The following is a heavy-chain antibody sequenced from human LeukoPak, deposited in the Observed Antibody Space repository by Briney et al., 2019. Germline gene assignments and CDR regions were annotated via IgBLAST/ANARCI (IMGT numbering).Heavy chain of an antibody. CDR1: GFTFSSYE. CDR3: AKGGEYCSGGSCYDYWYFDL. Sequence: GGSLRLSCAASGFTFSSYEMNWVRQAPGKGLEWLSYISSTGTNIYYADSVKGRFTISRDNAKNSLYLQMNSLGAEDTALYYCAKGGEYCSGGSCYDYWYFDLWGRGTLVTVSS. J-gene: IGHJ2*01. CDR2: ISSTGTNI. V-gene: IGHV3-48*03. D-gene: IGHD2-15*01.